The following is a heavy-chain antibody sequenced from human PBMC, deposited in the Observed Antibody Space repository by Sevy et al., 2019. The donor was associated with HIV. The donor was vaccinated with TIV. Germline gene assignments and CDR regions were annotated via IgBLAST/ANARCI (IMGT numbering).Heavy chain of an antibody. V-gene: IGHV3-7*01. Sequence: GGSLRLSCAASGFTFSANWMNWVRQAPGKGLEWVANIKADGSDKHYVDSVEGRCTISRDNAKNLLFLQMNGLEGEDTVVYYSPHEMFGRFESWGQGTLVTVSS. CDR2: IKADGSDK. CDR1: GFTFSANW. J-gene: IGHJ4*02. CDR3: PHEMFGRFES. D-gene: IGHD3-16*01.